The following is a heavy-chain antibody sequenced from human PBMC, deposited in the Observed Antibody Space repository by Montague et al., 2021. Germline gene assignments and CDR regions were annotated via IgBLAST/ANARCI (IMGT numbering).Heavy chain of an antibody. J-gene: IGHJ3*02. CDR1: GGSFSGYY. CDR2: INHSGST. V-gene: IGHV4-34*01. CDR3: ARARAEWAASDI. D-gene: IGHD1-14*01. Sequence: SETLSLTCAVYGGSFSGYYWTWIRQPPGKGLEWIGEINHSGSTNDNPSLKSRLTISVDTSKNQFSLNLSSVTAADTAVYYCARARAEWAASDIWGQGTMVTVSS.